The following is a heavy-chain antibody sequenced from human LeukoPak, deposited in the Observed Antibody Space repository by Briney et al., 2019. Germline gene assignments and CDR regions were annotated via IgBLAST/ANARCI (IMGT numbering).Heavy chain of an antibody. D-gene: IGHD4-23*01. CDR1: GYTFTGYY. CDR2: INPNSGGT. Sequence: ASVKVSCKASGYTFTGYYMHWVRQAPGQGLEWMGWINPNSGGTNYAQKFQGRVTMTRDTSISTAYMELSRLRSEDTAVYYCARENYGGNSVFDYWGQGTLVTVSS. CDR3: ARENYGGNSVFDY. J-gene: IGHJ4*02. V-gene: IGHV1-2*02.